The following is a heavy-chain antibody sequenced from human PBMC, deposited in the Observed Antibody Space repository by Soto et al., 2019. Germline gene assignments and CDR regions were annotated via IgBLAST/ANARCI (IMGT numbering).Heavy chain of an antibody. D-gene: IGHD3-10*01. CDR2: IYPGGGT. Sequence: SETLSLTCTVAGHSINSDYYWGWIRQPPGKGLEWIGSIYPGGGTYYNPSLKSRVTISIDTSKNQFSLRLTSVTAADTAMYYCATKRYYPSGRINLFDSWGQGTLVTVYS. J-gene: IGHJ4*02. CDR1: GHSINSDYY. CDR3: ATKRYYPSGRINLFDS. V-gene: IGHV4-38-2*02.